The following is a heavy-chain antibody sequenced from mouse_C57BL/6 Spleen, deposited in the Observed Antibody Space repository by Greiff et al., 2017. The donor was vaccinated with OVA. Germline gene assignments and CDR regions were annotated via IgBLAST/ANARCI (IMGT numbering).Heavy chain of an antibody. CDR2: IYPGDGDT. CDR1: GYAFSSSW. Sequence: VKLMESGPELVKPGASVKISCKASGYAFSSSWMNWVKQRPGKGLEWIGRIYPGDGDTNYNGKFKGKATLTADKSSSTAYMQLSSLTSEDSAVYFCARVDYSNYEFAYWGQGTLVTVSA. CDR3: ARVDYSNYEFAY. J-gene: IGHJ3*01. D-gene: IGHD2-5*01. V-gene: IGHV1-82*01.